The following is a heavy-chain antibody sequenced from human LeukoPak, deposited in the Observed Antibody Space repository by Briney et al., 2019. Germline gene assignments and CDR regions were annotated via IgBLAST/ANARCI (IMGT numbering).Heavy chain of an antibody. V-gene: IGHV1-69-2*01. J-gene: IGHJ4*02. D-gene: IGHD1-7*01. CDR3: ATITGTPFDY. CDR2: VDPEDGET. Sequence: ASVKVSCKASGYTFTDYYMHWVQQAPGKGLEWMGLVDPEDGETIYAEKFQGRVTITADTSTDTAYMELSSLRSEDTAVYYCATITGTPFDYWGQGTLVTVSS. CDR1: GYTFTDYY.